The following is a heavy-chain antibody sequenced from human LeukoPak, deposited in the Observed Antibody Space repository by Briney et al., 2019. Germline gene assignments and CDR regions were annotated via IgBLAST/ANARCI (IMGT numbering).Heavy chain of an antibody. Sequence: PGGSLRLSCAASGFTFSDYYMSWIRQAPGKGLEWVSYISSSDSPRFYADSVKGRFTISRDNAKKSLFLQMNSLRAEDTAVYYCAKFQLASFDYWGQGTLVTVSS. D-gene: IGHD2-2*01. CDR3: AKFQLASFDY. CDR2: ISSSDSPR. J-gene: IGHJ4*02. CDR1: GFTFSDYY. V-gene: IGHV3-11*01.